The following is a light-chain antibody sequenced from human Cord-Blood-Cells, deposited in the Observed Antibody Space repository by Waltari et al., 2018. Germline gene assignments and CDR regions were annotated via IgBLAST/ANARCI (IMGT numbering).Light chain of an antibody. CDR3: SSYTSSSTYV. J-gene: IGLJ1*01. V-gene: IGLV2-14*01. CDR1: SSDVGGYNY. CDR2: EVS. Sequence: QSALTQPASVSGSPGQSITISCTGTSSDVGGYNYVSWYQQHPGKAPKLMIYEVSNRPSGVSNRCSGSNSGNTASLTISGLQAEDEADYYCSSYTSSSTYVFGTGTKVTVL.